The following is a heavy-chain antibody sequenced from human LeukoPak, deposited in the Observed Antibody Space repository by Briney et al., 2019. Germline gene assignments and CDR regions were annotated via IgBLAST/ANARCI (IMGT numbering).Heavy chain of an antibody. CDR1: GYTFTDYY. CDR2: INPSVGRT. J-gene: IGHJ4*02. V-gene: IGHV1-46*01. Sequence: GSVKVSCKASGYTFTDYYMHWVRQAPGQGLEWMGIINPSVGRTSYAQKVQGRGTMTRDTSQSTVYMELSSLRSEDTAVYYCARDQRYYDSSGHLDYWGQGTLVTVSS. CDR3: ARDQRYYDSSGHLDY. D-gene: IGHD3-22*01.